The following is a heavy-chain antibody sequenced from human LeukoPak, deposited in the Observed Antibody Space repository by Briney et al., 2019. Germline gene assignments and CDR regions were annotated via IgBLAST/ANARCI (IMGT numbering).Heavy chain of an antibody. J-gene: IGHJ4*02. Sequence: GGSLRLSCAASGFTFSSYWMSWVRQAPGKGLEWVANIKQDGSEKYYVDSVKGRFTISRDKSKSTLYLQMNSLRGEDTAVYYCAKELTYYSVNFDYWGQGTLVTVSS. CDR2: IKQDGSEK. D-gene: IGHD3-10*02. CDR1: GFTFSSYW. CDR3: AKELTYYSVNFDY. V-gene: IGHV3-7*03.